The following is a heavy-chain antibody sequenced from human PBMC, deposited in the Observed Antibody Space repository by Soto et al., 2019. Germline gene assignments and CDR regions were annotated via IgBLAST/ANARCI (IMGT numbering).Heavy chain of an antibody. CDR3: AKIRPRGSGWYRLLDY. CDR2: ISYDGSNK. D-gene: IGHD6-19*01. CDR1: GFTFSSYG. V-gene: IGHV3-30*18. Sequence: HLGGSLRLSCAASGFTFSSYGMHWVRQAPGKGLEWVAVISYDGSNKYYADSVKGRFTISRDNSKNTLYLQMNSLRAEDTAVYYCAKIRPRGSGWYRLLDYWGQGTLVTVSS. J-gene: IGHJ4*02.